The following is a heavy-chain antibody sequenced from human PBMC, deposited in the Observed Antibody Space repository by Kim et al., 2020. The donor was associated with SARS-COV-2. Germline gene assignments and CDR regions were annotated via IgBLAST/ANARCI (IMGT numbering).Heavy chain of an antibody. CDR1: GFTFSSYA. Sequence: GGSLRLSCAASGFTFSSYAMSWVRQAPGKGLEWVSAISGSGGSTYYADSVKGRFTISRDNSKNTLYLQMNSLRAEDTAVYYCAKAPYYDILTGYWVEDYWGQGTLVTVSS. J-gene: IGHJ4*02. CDR2: ISGSGGST. D-gene: IGHD3-9*01. CDR3: AKAPYYDILTGYWVEDY. V-gene: IGHV3-23*01.